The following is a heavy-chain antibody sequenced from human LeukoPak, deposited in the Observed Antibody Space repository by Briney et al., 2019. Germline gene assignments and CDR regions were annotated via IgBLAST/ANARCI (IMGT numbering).Heavy chain of an antibody. J-gene: IGHJ4*02. CDR3: ARGQYTDGLSY. CDR2: INPDGNKK. D-gene: IGHD5-24*01. V-gene: IGHV3-7*03. Sequence: PGGSLRLSCAVSGLTFSSSWMDWVRQAPGKGLEWVASINPDGNKKYSADSVKGRFTISRDNAENSLYLQMNSLRVEDTAVFYCARGQYTDGLSYWGQGTLVTVSS. CDR1: GLTFSSSW.